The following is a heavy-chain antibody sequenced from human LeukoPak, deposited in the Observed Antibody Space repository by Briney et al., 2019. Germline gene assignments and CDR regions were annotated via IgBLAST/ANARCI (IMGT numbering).Heavy chain of an antibody. Sequence: ASVKVSCKASGYTFTSYGISWVRQAPGQGLEWMGRISGYNGNTNYAQKLQGRVTMTTDTSTSTAYMELRSLISDDTAVYYCARGRPGDDYMDVWGKGTTVTVSS. CDR1: GYTFTSYG. J-gene: IGHJ6*03. CDR3: ARGRPGDDYMDV. CDR2: ISGYNGNT. D-gene: IGHD3-10*01. V-gene: IGHV1-18*01.